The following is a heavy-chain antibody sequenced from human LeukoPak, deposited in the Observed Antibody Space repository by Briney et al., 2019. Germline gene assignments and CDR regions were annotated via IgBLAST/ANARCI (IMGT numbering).Heavy chain of an antibody. CDR2: ISGSGGST. V-gene: IGHV3-23*01. J-gene: IGHJ6*02. CDR1: GGSISSSSYY. CDR3: ASSLCGGDCFFPFYGMDV. D-gene: IGHD2-21*02. Sequence: LSLTCTVSGGSISSSSYYWGWIRQPPGKGLEWVSTISGSGGSTDYADPVKGRFTISRDNSKNTLYLQMNSLRAEDTAVYYCASSLCGGDCFFPFYGMDVWGQGTTVTVSS.